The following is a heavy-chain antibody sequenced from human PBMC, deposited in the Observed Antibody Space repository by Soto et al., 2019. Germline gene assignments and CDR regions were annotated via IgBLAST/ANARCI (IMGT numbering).Heavy chain of an antibody. D-gene: IGHD2-15*01. CDR1: GGSISSSSYY. CDR2: IYYSGST. Sequence: PSETLSLTCTVSGGSISSSSYYWGWIRQPPGKGLEWIGSIYYSGSTYYNPSLKSRVTISVDTSKNQFSLKLSSVTAADTAVYYCARDPHSLDFWGQGVLVTVSS. V-gene: IGHV4-39*02. CDR3: ARDPHSLDF. J-gene: IGHJ4*02.